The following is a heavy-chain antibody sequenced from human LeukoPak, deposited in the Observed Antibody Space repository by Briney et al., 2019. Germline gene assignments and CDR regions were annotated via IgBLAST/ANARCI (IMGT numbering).Heavy chain of an antibody. CDR2: IRSNTYGGTA. CDR1: GFAFGDYA. Sequence: GGSLRLSCTASGFAFGDYAMSWFRQAPGKGLEWVGFIRSNTYGGTAEYAASVKGRFTISRDDSKSIAYLQMNSLKTEDTAVYYCTKGDYHAYWGQGTLATVSS. CDR3: TKGDYHAY. V-gene: IGHV3-49*03. J-gene: IGHJ4*02.